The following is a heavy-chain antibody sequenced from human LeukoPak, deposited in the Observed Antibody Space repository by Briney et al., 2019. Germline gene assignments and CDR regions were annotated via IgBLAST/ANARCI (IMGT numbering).Heavy chain of an antibody. V-gene: IGHV3-48*02. CDR1: AFTFSDDS. D-gene: IGHD2-21*01. J-gene: IGHJ3*01. CDR2: IDTSSSPM. CDR3: AREDHSWAPNNLDL. Sequence: GGSLSLSCAASAFTFSDDSMKWVRQARGKGLEWIAYIDTSSSPMYYADSVMRRLTISRDNAKDSLYLQMNSLRDEDTAVYYSAREDHSWAPNNLDLRVQGRMLSVSS.